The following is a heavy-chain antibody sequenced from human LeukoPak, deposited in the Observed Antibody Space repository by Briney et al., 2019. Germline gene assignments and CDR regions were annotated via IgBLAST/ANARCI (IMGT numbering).Heavy chain of an antibody. CDR3: ARTGYSSGGPSGYAFDI. CDR2: INPNSGGT. CDR1: GYTFTGYY. J-gene: IGHJ3*02. Sequence: ASVTVSCKASGYTFTGYYMHWVRQAPGQGLEWMGWINPNSGGTNYAQKFQGRVTMTRDTSISTAYMELSRLRSDDTAVYYCARTGYSSGGPSGYAFDIWGQGTMVTVSS. V-gene: IGHV1-2*02. D-gene: IGHD6-19*01.